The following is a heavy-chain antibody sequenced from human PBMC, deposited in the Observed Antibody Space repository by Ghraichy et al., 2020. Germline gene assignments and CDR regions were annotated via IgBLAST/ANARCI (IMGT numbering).Heavy chain of an antibody. Sequence: ASVKVSCKASGYTFTGYYMHWVRQAPGQGLEWMGWINPNSGGTNYAQKFQGWVTMTRDTSISTAYMELSRLRSDDTAVYYCARDPGSGWYLFDYWGQGTLVTVSS. CDR2: INPNSGGT. CDR3: ARDPGSGWYLFDY. D-gene: IGHD6-19*01. V-gene: IGHV1-2*04. J-gene: IGHJ4*02. CDR1: GYTFTGYY.